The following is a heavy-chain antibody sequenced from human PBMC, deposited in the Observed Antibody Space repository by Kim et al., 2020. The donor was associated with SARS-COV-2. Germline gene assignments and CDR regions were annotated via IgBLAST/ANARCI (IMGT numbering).Heavy chain of an antibody. V-gene: IGHV3-23*01. CDR2: ISGSGGST. CDR1: GFTFSSYA. CDR3: AKGQDYYDSSGYLY. J-gene: IGHJ4*02. Sequence: GGSLRLSCAASGFTFSSYAMSWVRQAPGKGLEWVSAISGSGGSTYYADSVKGRFTISRDNSKNTLYLQMNSLRAEDTAVYYCAKGQDYYDSSGYLYWGQGTLVTLSS. D-gene: IGHD3-22*01.